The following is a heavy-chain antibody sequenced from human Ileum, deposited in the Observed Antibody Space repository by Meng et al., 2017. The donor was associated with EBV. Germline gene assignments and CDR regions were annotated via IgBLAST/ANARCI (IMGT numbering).Heavy chain of an antibody. J-gene: IGHJ4*02. D-gene: IGHD1-1*01. V-gene: IGHV4-39*07. CDR1: GGSISSNSYY. CDR3: ARVHKLCDY. CDR2: IYYSGST. Sequence: QLQLQESGPGLVKPSEXLSLNCTVSGGSISSNSYYWGWIRQPPGKGLEYIGSIYYSGSTYYNPSLKSRLTISVDTSKNQFSLKLSSVTAADTAVYYCARVHKLCDYWGQGTLVTVSS.